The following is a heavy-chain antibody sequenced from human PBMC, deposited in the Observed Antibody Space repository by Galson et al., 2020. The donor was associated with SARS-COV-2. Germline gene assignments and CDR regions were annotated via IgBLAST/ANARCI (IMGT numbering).Heavy chain of an antibody. CDR3: ARGVSGTYYDY. D-gene: IGHD1-26*01. Sequence: ALVKVSCKASGYTFTTYDINWVRQATGQGLEWMGWMNPNSGKTGYAQKFQGRVTLTRDTPLNTAYMDLSSLRSEDTAVYFCARGVSGTYYDYWGQGTLVTVSS. CDR1: GYTFTTYD. V-gene: IGHV1-8*01. J-gene: IGHJ4*02. CDR2: MNPNSGKT.